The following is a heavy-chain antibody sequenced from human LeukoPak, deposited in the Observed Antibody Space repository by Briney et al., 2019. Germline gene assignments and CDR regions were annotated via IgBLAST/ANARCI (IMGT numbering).Heavy chain of an antibody. Sequence: PGASVKVSCKASGGTFSSYAISWVRQAPGQGLEWMGGIIPIFGTANYAQKFQGRVTITADESTSTAYMELSSLRSEDTAVYYCARDHRDYYDSSGYHDAFDIWGQGTMVTVSS. D-gene: IGHD3-22*01. V-gene: IGHV1-69*13. CDR3: ARDHRDYYDSSGYHDAFDI. CDR1: GGTFSSYA. CDR2: IIPIFGTA. J-gene: IGHJ3*02.